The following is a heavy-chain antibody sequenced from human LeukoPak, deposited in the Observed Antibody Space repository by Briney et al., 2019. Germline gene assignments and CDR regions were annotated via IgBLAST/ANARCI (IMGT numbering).Heavy chain of an antibody. CDR2: IHYSGGT. D-gene: IGHD2-8*01. CDR3: ARHVDKWAFDI. V-gene: IGHV4-59*08. CDR1: GGSISGYY. J-gene: IGHJ3*02. Sequence: PSETVSLTCTVSGGSISGYYWSWIRQSPGKGLEWIVNIHYSGGTKYNPSLKSRVSISVDTSNNQVSLKLSSVTAADMAVYYCARHVDKWAFDIWGQGTMVTVSS.